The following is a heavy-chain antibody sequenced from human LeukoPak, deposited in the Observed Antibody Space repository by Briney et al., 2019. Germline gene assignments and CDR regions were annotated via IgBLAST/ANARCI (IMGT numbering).Heavy chain of an antibody. V-gene: IGHV4-34*01. D-gene: IGHD6-13*01. J-gene: IGHJ4*02. CDR2: INHSGST. CDR1: GGSFSGYY. Sequence: SETLSLTCAVYGGSFSGYYWSWIRQPPGKGLEWIGEINHSGSTNYNPSLKSRVTISVDTSKNQFSLKLSSVTAADTAVYYCARRSGIAAAGTSDYWGQGTLVTVSS. CDR3: ARRSGIAAAGTSDY.